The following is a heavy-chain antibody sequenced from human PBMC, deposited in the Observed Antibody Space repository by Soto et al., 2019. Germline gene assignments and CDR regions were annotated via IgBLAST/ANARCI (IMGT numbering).Heavy chain of an antibody. D-gene: IGHD1-26*01. Sequence: PGGSLRLSCAASGFTFSSYAMSWVSQAPGKGLEWVSAISVTGGSTYYADSVKGRFTISRHNSKNSLYLQMNSLRAEDTALYYCAKDIGWSLHDFDYWGQAPLVTVSS. CDR3: AKDIGWSLHDFDY. CDR1: GFTFSSYA. J-gene: IGHJ4*02. V-gene: IGHV3-23*01. CDR2: ISVTGGST.